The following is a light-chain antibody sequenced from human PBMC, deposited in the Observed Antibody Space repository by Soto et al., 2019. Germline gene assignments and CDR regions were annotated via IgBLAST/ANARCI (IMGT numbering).Light chain of an antibody. V-gene: IGKV2-28*01. J-gene: IGKJ4*01. Sequence: DIVMTQSPLSLPVTPGEPASISCRSSQSLLHSNGYNYWDWYLQKPGQSPQLLIYLGSNRASGVPDRFSGSGSGTDFTRKISRVEAEDVGVYYCMQAVQTPLTFGGGTKVEIK. CDR1: QSLLHSNGYNY. CDR3: MQAVQTPLT. CDR2: LGS.